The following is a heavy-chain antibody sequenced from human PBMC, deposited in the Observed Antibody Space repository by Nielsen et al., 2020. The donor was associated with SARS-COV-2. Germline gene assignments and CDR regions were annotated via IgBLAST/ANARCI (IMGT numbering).Heavy chain of an antibody. Sequence: GGSLRLSCAASGFTFSSYSMNWVRQAPGKGLEWVSYISSSSSTIYYADSVKGRFTISRDNAKNSLYLQMNSLRDEDTAVYYCARDKDIAAAGTYYYYYYMDVWGKGTTVTVSS. CDR2: ISSSSSTI. V-gene: IGHV3-48*02. CDR1: GFTFSSYS. J-gene: IGHJ6*03. D-gene: IGHD6-13*01. CDR3: ARDKDIAAAGTYYYYYYMDV.